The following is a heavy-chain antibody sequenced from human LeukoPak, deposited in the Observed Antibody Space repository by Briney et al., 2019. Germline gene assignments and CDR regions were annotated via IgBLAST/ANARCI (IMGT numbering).Heavy chain of an antibody. V-gene: IGHV1-2*02. J-gene: IGHJ4*02. CDR2: INPNSGGT. Sequence: VSVKVSCKASGYTFTGYYMHWVRQAPGQGLEWMGWINPNSGGTNYAQRFQGRVTMTRDTSISTAYMELSRLRSDDTAVYYCARDRGQWLPERCDYWGQGTLVTVSS. D-gene: IGHD6-19*01. CDR1: GYTFTGYY. CDR3: ARDRGQWLPERCDY.